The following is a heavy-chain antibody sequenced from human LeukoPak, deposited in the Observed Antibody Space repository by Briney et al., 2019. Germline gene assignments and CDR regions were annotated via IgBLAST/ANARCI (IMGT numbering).Heavy chain of an antibody. J-gene: IGHJ4*02. CDR3: AKDLVGDTMVRGVTQTSF. V-gene: IGHV3-11*04. Sequence: GGSLRLSCAASGFTFSDYYMSWIRQAPGKGLEWVSYISSSGGTIYYADSVKGRFTISRDNSKNTLYLQMNSLRAEDTAVYYCAKDLVGDTMVRGVTQTSFWGQGTLVTVSS. D-gene: IGHD3-10*01. CDR1: GFTFSDYY. CDR2: ISSSGGTI.